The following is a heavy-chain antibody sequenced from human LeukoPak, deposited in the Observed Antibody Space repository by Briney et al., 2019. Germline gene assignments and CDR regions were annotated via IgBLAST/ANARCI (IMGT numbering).Heavy chain of an antibody. Sequence: ASVKVSCKASGYTFTGYYMHWVRQAPGQGREWMGRINPNSSGTNYAQKFQGRVTMTMDTSISTAYMELSRLRSDDTGVYYCARDPRRTGTDYWGQGTLVTVSS. CDR2: INPNSSGT. J-gene: IGHJ4*02. CDR3: ARDPRRTGTDY. D-gene: IGHD1-1*01. CDR1: GYTFTGYY. V-gene: IGHV1-2*05.